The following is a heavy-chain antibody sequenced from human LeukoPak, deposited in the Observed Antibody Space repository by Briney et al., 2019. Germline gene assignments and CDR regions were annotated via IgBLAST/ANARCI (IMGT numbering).Heavy chain of an antibody. V-gene: IGHV1-46*01. D-gene: IGHD6-19*01. Sequence: ATVKVSCKASGYTFTNYYIHWMRQAPGQGLEWMGIINPSGGSPSYESEFQGRVTMTRDTSTSTVYMELSSLRSEDTAVYYCAREREFGSGSYYFDYWGQGTLVTVSS. CDR2: INPSGGSP. CDR1: GYTFTNYY. J-gene: IGHJ4*02. CDR3: AREREFGSGSYYFDY.